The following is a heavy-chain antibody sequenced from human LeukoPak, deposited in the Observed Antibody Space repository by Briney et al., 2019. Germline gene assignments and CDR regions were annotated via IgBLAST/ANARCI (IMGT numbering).Heavy chain of an antibody. D-gene: IGHD3-16*01. CDR2: INWNGGST. CDR3: AREEGGYFDY. Sequence: GGSLRLSCAASGFSFDDYDMSWVRQAPGKGLEWVPGINWNGGSTGYADSVKGRFTISRDNAKNSLYLQMSSLRAEDTALYYCAREEGGYFDYWGQGTLVTVSS. CDR1: GFSFDDYD. J-gene: IGHJ4*02. V-gene: IGHV3-20*04.